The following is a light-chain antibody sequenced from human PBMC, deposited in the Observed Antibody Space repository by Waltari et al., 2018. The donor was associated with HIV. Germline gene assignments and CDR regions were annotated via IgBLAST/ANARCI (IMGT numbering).Light chain of an antibody. CDR2: DDS. V-gene: IGLV3-21*04. Sequence: SYVLTQPPSVSVAPGKTASITCAGTNLQSNHVHWYLQKAGQAPVLVIFDDSDRRSGIPERFSGSKSGNTATLTISRVEAGDEADYYCHMWDTTRVLFGGGTKLTVL. J-gene: IGLJ2*01. CDR3: HMWDTTRVL. CDR1: NLQSNH.